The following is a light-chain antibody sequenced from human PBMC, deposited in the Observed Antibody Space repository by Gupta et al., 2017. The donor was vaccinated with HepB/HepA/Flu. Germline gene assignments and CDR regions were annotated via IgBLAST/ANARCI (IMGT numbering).Light chain of an antibody. J-gene: IGLJ3*02. V-gene: IGLV1-40*01. Sequence: QSVLTQPPSVSGAPGQRVAISCTGSSSNIGAGYEVHWYQQFPGTAPNLLIYGNSNRPSGVPDRFSGAKSGTSASLAITGLQAEEEADYYCQSYDSSLSGSWVFGGGTKLTVL. CDR2: GNS. CDR1: SSNIGAGYE. CDR3: QSYDSSLSGSWV.